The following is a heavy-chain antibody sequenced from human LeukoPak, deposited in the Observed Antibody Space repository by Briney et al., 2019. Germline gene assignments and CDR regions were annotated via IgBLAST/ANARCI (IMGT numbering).Heavy chain of an antibody. D-gene: IGHD1-14*01. Sequence: SETLSLTCAVYGGSFSGYYWSWIRQPPGKGLEWIGEINHSGSTNYNPSLKSRVTISVDTSKNQFSLKLSSVTAADTAVYYCARGRMLPYFDYWGQGTLVTDSS. V-gene: IGHV4-34*01. J-gene: IGHJ4*02. CDR3: ARGRMLPYFDY. CDR1: GGSFSGYY. CDR2: INHSGST.